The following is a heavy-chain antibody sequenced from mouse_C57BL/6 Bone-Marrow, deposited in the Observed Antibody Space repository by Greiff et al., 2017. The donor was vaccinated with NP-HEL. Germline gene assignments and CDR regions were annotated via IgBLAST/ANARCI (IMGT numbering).Heavy chain of an antibody. D-gene: IGHD2-1*01. CDR3: ASYGNYVSWYFDV. J-gene: IGHJ1*03. CDR1: GFTFSSYA. V-gene: IGHV5-4*03. Sequence: EVMLVESGGGLVKPGGSLKLSCAASGFTFSSYAMSWVRQTPEKRLEWVATISDGGSYTYYPDNVKGRFTISRDNAKNNLYLQMSHLKSEDTAMYYCASYGNYVSWYFDVWGTGTTVTVSS. CDR2: ISDGGSYT.